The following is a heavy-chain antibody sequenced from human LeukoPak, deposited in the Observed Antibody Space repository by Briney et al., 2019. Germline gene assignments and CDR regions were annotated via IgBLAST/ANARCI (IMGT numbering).Heavy chain of an antibody. D-gene: IGHD1-20*01. CDR1: GGSISSYY. V-gene: IGHV4-59*12. Sequence: PSETLSLTCTVSGGSISSYYWSWIRQPPGKGLEWIGYIYYSGSTNYNPSLKSRVTISVDTSKNQFSLKLSSVTAADTAVYYCARGRYNWNDGAYYWFDPWGQGTLVTVSS. J-gene: IGHJ5*02. CDR2: IYYSGST. CDR3: ARGRYNWNDGAYYWFDP.